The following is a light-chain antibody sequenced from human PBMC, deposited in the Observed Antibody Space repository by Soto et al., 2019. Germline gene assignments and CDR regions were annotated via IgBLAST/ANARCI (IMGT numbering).Light chain of an antibody. CDR3: QQYNSYSRT. V-gene: IGKV1-5*01. CDR1: QSISSW. CDR2: DAF. Sequence: DVQMTQSPSTLSASVGDRVTITCRASQSISSWLAWYQQKPGKAPKLLISDAFSLESGVPSRFSGSGSGTEFTLTISSLQPEDFATYYCQQYNSYSRTFGQGTKVEIK. J-gene: IGKJ1*01.